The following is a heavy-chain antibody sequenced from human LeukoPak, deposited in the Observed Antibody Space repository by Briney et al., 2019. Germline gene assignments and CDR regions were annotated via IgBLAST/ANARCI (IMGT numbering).Heavy chain of an antibody. CDR3: ARGGSVDYGGLDDAFDI. V-gene: IGHV1-69*05. Sequence: SVKVSCKASGGTFSSYAISWVRQAPGQGLEWMGGIIPIFGTANYAQKFQGRVTITTDESTSTAYMELSSLRSEDTAVYYCARGGSVDYGGLDDAFDIWGQGTMVTVSS. CDR2: IIPIFGTA. D-gene: IGHD4-23*01. CDR1: GGTFSSYA. J-gene: IGHJ3*02.